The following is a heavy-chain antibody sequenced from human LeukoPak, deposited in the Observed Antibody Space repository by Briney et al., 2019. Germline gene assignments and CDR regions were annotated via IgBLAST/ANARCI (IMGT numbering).Heavy chain of an antibody. V-gene: IGHV4-39*01. Sequence: SSETLSLTCTVSGGSIRSSSYYWGWIRQPPGKGLEWIGVIYYSGRTYYNPSLKSRVTISVDTSNNQFSLKLSSVTAADTAVYYCARGTMTTVTYYFDYWGQGTLVTVSS. CDR2: IYYSGRT. CDR1: GGSIRSSSYY. J-gene: IGHJ4*02. D-gene: IGHD4-17*01. CDR3: ARGTMTTVTYYFDY.